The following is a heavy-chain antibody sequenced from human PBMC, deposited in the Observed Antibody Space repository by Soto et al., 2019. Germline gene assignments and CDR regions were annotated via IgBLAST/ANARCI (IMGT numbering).Heavy chain of an antibody. CDR1: GFTFSNAG. J-gene: IGHJ4*01. CDR2: IKSKDDGWTT. V-gene: IGHV3-15*07. Sequence: EVQLVESGGGLVKPGGSLRLSCAASGFTFSNAGINWVRQVPGKGLEWVGRIKSKDDGWTTDFAAPVKGRFAISRDDSENRVYLRMNSLKTEDTAVYYCTTDSFITSVIVRGDYWGHGTLVTVCS. CDR3: TTDSFITSVIVRGDY. D-gene: IGHD2-2*01.